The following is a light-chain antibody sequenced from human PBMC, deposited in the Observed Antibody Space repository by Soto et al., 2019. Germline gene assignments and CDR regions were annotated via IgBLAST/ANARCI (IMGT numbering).Light chain of an antibody. CDR1: HSVGTD. J-gene: IGKJ5*01. V-gene: IGKV3-11*01. Sequence: EIVLTQSPGTLSLSPGESATLSCRASHSVGTDLAWYKQKPGQAPQILIYDASKRATGISPRFSGSGSGTEFTLSISSLEPDDFELYYCQQRSSWPITFGQGTRLEIK. CDR2: DAS. CDR3: QQRSSWPIT.